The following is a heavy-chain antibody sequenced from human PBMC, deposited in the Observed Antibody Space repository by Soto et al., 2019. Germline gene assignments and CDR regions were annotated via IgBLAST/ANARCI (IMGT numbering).Heavy chain of an antibody. CDR3: ARDRIAAAGDTYYYYGMDV. CDR2: INSDGSST. CDR1: GFTFSSYW. Sequence: GGSLRLSCAASGFTFSSYWMHWVRQAPGKGLVWVSRINSDGSSTSYADSVKGRFTISRDNAKNTLYLQMNSLRAEDTAVYYCARDRIAAAGDTYYYYGMDVWGQGTTVTSP. J-gene: IGHJ6*02. V-gene: IGHV3-74*01. D-gene: IGHD6-13*01.